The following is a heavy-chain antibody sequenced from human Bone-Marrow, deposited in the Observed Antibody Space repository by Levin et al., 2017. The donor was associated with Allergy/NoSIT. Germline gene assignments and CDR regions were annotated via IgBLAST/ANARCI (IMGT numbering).Heavy chain of an antibody. V-gene: IGHV3-48*02. Sequence: GGSLRLSCAASGFTFSSYSMNWVRQAPGKGLEWVSYISSSSSTIYYADSVKGRFTISRDNAKNSLDLQMNSLRDEDTAVYYCARGDMTGSRGGPHHWGQGTLVTVSS. CDR1: GFTFSSYS. CDR3: ARGDMTGSRGGPHH. CDR2: ISSSSSTI. D-gene: IGHD3-9*01. J-gene: IGHJ1*01.